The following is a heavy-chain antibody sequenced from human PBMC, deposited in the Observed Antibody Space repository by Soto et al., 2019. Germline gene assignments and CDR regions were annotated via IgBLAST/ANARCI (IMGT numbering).Heavy chain of an antibody. Sequence: QVQLQESGPGLVKPSETLSLTCTVSGGSITRGGYYWSWIRQHPGKGLEWIGYIYNSGTTYYNPALKSRVTISVDTYKNQFSLKLTSVTAADTAVYYCARDPAPWGQGTLVTVSS. J-gene: IGHJ5*02. CDR3: ARDPAP. CDR1: GGSITRGGYY. CDR2: IYNSGTT. V-gene: IGHV4-31*03.